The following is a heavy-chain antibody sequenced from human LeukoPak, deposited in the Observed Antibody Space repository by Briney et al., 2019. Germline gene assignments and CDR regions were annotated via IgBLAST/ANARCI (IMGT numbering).Heavy chain of an antibody. CDR2: ISYNSGSI. CDR3: VKVGPVSSYGFGFFNY. D-gene: IGHD5-18*01. Sequence: SLRLSCAASGFTFDDYAMHWVRQAPGKGLEWVSGISYNSGSINYAESVKGRFTISRDNAKNSLYLQMNSLTVEDTALYYCVKVGPVSSYGFGFFNYWGRGTLVTVSS. CDR1: GFTFDDYA. J-gene: IGHJ4*02. V-gene: IGHV3-9*01.